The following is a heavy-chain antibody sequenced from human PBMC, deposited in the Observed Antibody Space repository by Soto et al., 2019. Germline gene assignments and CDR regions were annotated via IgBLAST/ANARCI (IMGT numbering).Heavy chain of an antibody. D-gene: IGHD2-2*01. Sequence: PSETLSLTCTVSGGSISSYYWSWIRDPPGKGLEWIGYIYYSGSSNYNPSLKSRVTISVDTSKNPFSLKLNSVTAADTAVYYCARYYCTSNTCYYFDYWGQGTLVTVSS. V-gene: IGHV4-59*01. CDR2: IYYSGSS. CDR1: GGSISSYY. CDR3: ARYYCTSNTCYYFDY. J-gene: IGHJ4*02.